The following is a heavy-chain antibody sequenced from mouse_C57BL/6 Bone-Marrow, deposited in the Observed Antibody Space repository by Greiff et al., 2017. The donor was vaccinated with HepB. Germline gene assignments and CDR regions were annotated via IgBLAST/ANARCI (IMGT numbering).Heavy chain of an antibody. D-gene: IGHD2-1*01. V-gene: IGHV1-82*01. CDR3: VYGNFDY. CDR1: GYAFSSSW. Sequence: QVQLQQSGPELVKPGASVKISCKASGYAFSSSWMNWVKQRPGKGLEWIGRIYPGDGDTNYNGKFKGKATLTADKSSSAAYMQLSSLTSEDSAVYFCVYGNFDYWGQGTTLTVSS. CDR2: IYPGDGDT. J-gene: IGHJ2*01.